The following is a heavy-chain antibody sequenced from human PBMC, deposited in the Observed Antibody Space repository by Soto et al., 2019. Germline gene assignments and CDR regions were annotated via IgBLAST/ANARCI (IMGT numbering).Heavy chain of an antibody. CDR1: GFGFSSYA. J-gene: IGHJ3*01. CDR2: IHSDGSST. Sequence: QPGGSLRLSCAASGFGFSSYAMTWVRQAPGKGLEWVSRIHSDGSSTTYADSVKGRFTISRDNAKNTLYLQMNSLRAEDTAVYYCARGDRGAFDLWGQGTMVTVSS. CDR3: ARGDRGAFDL. V-gene: IGHV3-74*01. D-gene: IGHD2-21*02.